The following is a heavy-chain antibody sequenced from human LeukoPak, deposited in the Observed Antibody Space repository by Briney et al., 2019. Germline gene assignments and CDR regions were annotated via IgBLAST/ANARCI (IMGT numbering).Heavy chain of an antibody. J-gene: IGHJ4*02. D-gene: IGHD4-23*01. CDR3: ARFYQGDYGGNPFDY. CDR1: GFTFSSYW. Sequence: GGSLRLSCAASGFTFSSYWMSWVRQAPGKGLEWVANIKQDGSEKYYVDSVKGRFTISRDNAKNSLYLQMNSLRAEDTAVYYCARFYQGDYGGNPFDYWGQGTLVTVFS. V-gene: IGHV3-7*01. CDR2: IKQDGSEK.